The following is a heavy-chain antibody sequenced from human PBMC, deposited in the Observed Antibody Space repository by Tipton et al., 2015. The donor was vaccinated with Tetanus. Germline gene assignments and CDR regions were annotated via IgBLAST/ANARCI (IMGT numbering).Heavy chain of an antibody. D-gene: IGHD5-24*01. V-gene: IGHV4-30-2*01. CDR1: GGSMTSGLYYS. CDR3: GRGTDAYKSDNY. CDR2: IYPSGRT. J-gene: IGHJ4*01. Sequence: TLSLTCVVSGGSMTSGLYYSWNWIRQTPGKGLEWIGNIYPSGRTYSISSLKSRVIISVDTSKNQFSLKLSSVTAADSALYFCGRGTDAYKSDNYWGQGTLVTVSS.